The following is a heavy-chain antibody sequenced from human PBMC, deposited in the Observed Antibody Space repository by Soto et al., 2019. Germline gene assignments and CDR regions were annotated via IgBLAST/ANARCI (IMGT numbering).Heavy chain of an antibody. D-gene: IGHD2-21*02. Sequence: SVKVSCKASGGTLSSYTISWVRQAPGQGLEWMGGIIPIFGTANYAQKFQGRVTITADESTSTAYMELSSLRSEDTAVYYCARQPNTVVTPPGNWFDPWGQGTLVTVSS. CDR1: GGTLSSYT. CDR2: IIPIFGTA. J-gene: IGHJ5*02. V-gene: IGHV1-69*13. CDR3: ARQPNTVVTPPGNWFDP.